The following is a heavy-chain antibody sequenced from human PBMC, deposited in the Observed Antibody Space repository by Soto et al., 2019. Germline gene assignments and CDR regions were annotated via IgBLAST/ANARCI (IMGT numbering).Heavy chain of an antibody. CDR1: GFTFSNAW. V-gene: IGHV3-15*07. CDR2: IKSKTDGGTT. CDR3: TTDLYCSSTSCYGDYYYYYVLDF. J-gene: IGHJ6*02. D-gene: IGHD2-2*01. Sequence: LRLSCAASGFTFSNAWMNWVRQAPGKGLEWVGRIKSKTDGGTTDYAAPVKGRFTISRDDSKNTLYLQMNSLKTEDTAVYYCTTDLYCSSTSCYGDYYYYYVLDFSGQGTSVIGSS.